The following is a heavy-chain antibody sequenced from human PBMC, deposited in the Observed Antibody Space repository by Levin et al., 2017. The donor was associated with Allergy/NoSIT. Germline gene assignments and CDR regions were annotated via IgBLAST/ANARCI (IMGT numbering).Heavy chain of an antibody. CDR2: FDPEDGET. J-gene: IGHJ6*02. CDR3: ATDRSHGVVAVAGHYYYGMDV. D-gene: IGHD6-19*01. CDR1: GYTLTELS. Sequence: PGESLKISCKVSGYTLTELSMHWVRQAPGKGLEWMGGFDPEDGETIYAQKFQGRVTMTEDTSTDTAYMELSSLRSEDTAVYYCATDRSHGVVAVAGHYYYGMDVWGQGTTVTVSS. V-gene: IGHV1-24*01.